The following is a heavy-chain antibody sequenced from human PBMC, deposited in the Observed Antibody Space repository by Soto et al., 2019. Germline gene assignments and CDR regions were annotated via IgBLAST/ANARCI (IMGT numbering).Heavy chain of an antibody. D-gene: IGHD2-15*01. J-gene: IGHJ3*02. CDR3: ARERRVGYCSGGSCYNDAFDI. V-gene: IGHV1-2*04. CDR1: GYTFTGYY. CDR2: INPNSGGT. Sequence: ASVKVSCKASGYTFTGYYMHWVRQAPGQGLEWMGWINPNSGGTNYAQKFQGWVTMTRDTSISTAYMVLSRLRSDDTAVYYCARERRVGYCSGGSCYNDAFDIWGQGTMVTVSS.